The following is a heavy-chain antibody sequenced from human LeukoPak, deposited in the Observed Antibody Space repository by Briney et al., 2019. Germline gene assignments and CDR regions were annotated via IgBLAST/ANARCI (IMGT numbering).Heavy chain of an antibody. J-gene: IGHJ3*02. D-gene: IGHD6-13*01. CDR3: ARDSQQLVYAFDI. Sequence: SETLSLTCTVSGGSISIYYWSWIRQPAGKGLEWIGRIYTSGSTNYNPSLKSRVTMSVDTSKNQFSLKLSSVTAADTAVYYCARDSQQLVYAFDIWGQGTMVTVSS. CDR2: IYTSGST. CDR1: GGSISIYY. V-gene: IGHV4-4*07.